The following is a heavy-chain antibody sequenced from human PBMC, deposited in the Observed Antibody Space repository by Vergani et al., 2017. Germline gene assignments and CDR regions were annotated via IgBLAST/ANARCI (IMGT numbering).Heavy chain of an antibody. V-gene: IGHV3-48*04. CDR2: ISSSSSTI. D-gene: IGHD1-26*01. CDR3: ARDGARHSGSYWGWFDP. J-gene: IGHJ5*02. CDR1: GFTFSSYS. Sequence: EVQLVESGGGLVQPGGSLRLSCAASGFTFSSYSMNWVRQAPGKGLEWVSYISSSSSTIYYADSVKGRFTISRDNAKNSLYLQMNSLRAEDTAVYYCARDGARHSGSYWGWFDPWGQGTLVTVSS.